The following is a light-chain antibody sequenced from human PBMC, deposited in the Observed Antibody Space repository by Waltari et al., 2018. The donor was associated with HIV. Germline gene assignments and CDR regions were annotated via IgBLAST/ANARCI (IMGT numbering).Light chain of an antibody. CDR3: SSYAGSNTDVV. V-gene: IGLV2-8*01. CDR2: EVS. J-gene: IGLJ2*01. CDR1: SSDVGGYNY. Sequence: QSALTQPPSASGSPGQSVTISCTGTSSDVGGYNYVSWYQQHPGKAPKLMIYEVSKRPSAVPARFSGSKSGNTASLTVSGLQAEDEADYYCSSYAGSNTDVVFGGGTKLTVL.